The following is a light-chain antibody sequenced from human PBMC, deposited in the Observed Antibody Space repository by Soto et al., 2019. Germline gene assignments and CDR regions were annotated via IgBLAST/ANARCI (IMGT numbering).Light chain of an antibody. CDR2: DVS. CDR3: QPFTVYSPRT. J-gene: IGKJ1*01. Sequence: DKQMTHSASTVSATLEDRVTITCRASQSSTTWLAWYQQRPWKAPKLLIYDVSSLQSGVPSRFSGSGSGTEFTLTVSSLQPDDFATYDCQPFTVYSPRTSCQRTNLDI. V-gene: IGKV1-5*01. CDR1: QSSTTW.